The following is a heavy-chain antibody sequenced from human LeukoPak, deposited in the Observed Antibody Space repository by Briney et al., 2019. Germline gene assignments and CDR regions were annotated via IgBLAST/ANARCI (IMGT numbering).Heavy chain of an antibody. CDR1: GFPFSSYA. Sequence: GGSLRLSCTASGFPFSSYAMTWVRQAPGKGLEWVSGISGSGGSTYYADSVKGRFTISRDNSRNTLYLQMNSLRAADTAVYYCAKGLNYESSAAFDYWGQGTLVTVSS. CDR2: ISGSGGST. D-gene: IGHD3-22*01. V-gene: IGHV3-23*01. J-gene: IGHJ4*02. CDR3: AKGLNYESSAAFDY.